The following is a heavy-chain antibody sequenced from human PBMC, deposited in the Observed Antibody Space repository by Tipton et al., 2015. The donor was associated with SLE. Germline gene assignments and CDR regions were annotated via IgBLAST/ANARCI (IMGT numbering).Heavy chain of an antibody. CDR1: EFTFSNYA. CDR3: ARVLQLGYYYYYGMDV. CDR2: ISYDGSNK. Sequence: RSLRLSCAASEFTFSNYAMHWVRQAPGKGLEWVAVISYDGSNKYYADSVKGRFTISRDNSKNTLYLQMNSLRAEDTAVYYCARVLQLGYYYYYGMDVWGQGTTVTVSS. D-gene: IGHD6-6*01. J-gene: IGHJ6*02. V-gene: IGHV3-30*04.